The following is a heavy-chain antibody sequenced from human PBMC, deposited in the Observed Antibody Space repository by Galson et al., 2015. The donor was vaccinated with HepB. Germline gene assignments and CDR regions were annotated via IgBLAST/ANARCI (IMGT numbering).Heavy chain of an antibody. V-gene: IGHV3-30-3*01. CDR1: GFTFSSYA. J-gene: IGHJ6*02. CDR2: ISYDGSNK. D-gene: IGHD4/OR15-4a*01. Sequence: SLRLSCAASGFTFSSYAMHWVRQAPGKGLEWVAVISYDGSNKYYADSVKGRFTISRDNSKNTLYLQMNSLRAEDTAVYYRARDLDYGQQGYYYYGMDVWGQGTTVTVSS. CDR3: ARDLDYGQQGYYYYGMDV.